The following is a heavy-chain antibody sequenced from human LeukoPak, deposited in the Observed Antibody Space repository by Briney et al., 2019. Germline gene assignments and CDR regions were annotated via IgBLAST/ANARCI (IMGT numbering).Heavy chain of an antibody. D-gene: IGHD5-18*01. CDR3: ASRNTAMAYNWFDT. V-gene: IGHV1-69*04. CDR2: IIPILGIA. CDR1: GGTFSSYA. Sequence: SVKVSCKASGGTFSSYAISWVRQAPGQGLEWMGRIIPILGIANYAQKFQGRVTITADKSTSTAYMELSSLRSEDTAVYYCASRNTAMAYNWFDTWGQGTLVTVSS. J-gene: IGHJ5*02.